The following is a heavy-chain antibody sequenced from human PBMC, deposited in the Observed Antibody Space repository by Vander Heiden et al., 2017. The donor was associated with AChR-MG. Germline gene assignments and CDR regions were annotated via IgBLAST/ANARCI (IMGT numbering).Heavy chain of an antibody. D-gene: IGHD3-10*01. CDR2: ISYDGSNK. J-gene: IGHJ4*02. Sequence: QVQLVESGGGVVQPGRSLRLSCAASGFTFSSYGMHWVRQAPGKGLGLVAVISYDGSNKYYADSVKGRFTISRDNSKNTLYLQMNSLRAEDTAVYYCAKAREGSGSSHNDYWGQGTLVTVSS. CDR3: AKAREGSGSSHNDY. CDR1: GFTFSSYG. V-gene: IGHV3-30*18.